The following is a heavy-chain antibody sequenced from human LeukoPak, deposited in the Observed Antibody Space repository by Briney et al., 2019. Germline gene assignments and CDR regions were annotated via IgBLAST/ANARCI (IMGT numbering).Heavy chain of an antibody. CDR3: ARYYYGSGSSEYVGILEYGMDV. V-gene: IGHV1-69*13. D-gene: IGHD3-10*01. J-gene: IGHJ6*02. CDR2: IIPIFGTG. Sequence: SVKVSCKASGGTFSSYAISWVRQAPGQGLEWMGGIIPIFGTGNYAQKFQGRVTITADESTSTAYMELSSLRSEDTAVYYCARYYYGSGSSEYVGILEYGMDVWGQGTTVTVSS. CDR1: GGTFSSYA.